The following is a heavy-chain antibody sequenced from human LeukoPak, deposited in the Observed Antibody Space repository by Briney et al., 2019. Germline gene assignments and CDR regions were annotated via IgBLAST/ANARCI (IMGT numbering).Heavy chain of an antibody. CDR1: GFTFSSYW. D-gene: IGHD3-22*01. J-gene: IGHJ4*02. V-gene: IGHV3-33*08. Sequence: GGSLRLSCAASGFTFSSYWMSWVRQAPGKGLEWVAVIWYDGSNKYYADSVKGRFTISRDNSKNTLYLQMNSLRAEDTAVYYCARHTYDSSGYYYFDYWGQGTLVTVSS. CDR3: ARHTYDSSGYYYFDY. CDR2: IWYDGSNK.